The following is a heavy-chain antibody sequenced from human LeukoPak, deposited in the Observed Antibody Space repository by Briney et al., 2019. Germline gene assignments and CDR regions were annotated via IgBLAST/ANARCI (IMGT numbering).Heavy chain of an antibody. D-gene: IGHD3-3*02. CDR3: ASGRTIFYYYMDV. CDR1: GYTFTGYW. J-gene: IGHJ6*03. CDR2: IKPNSGDT. Sequence: GASVKLSCKAFGYTFTGYWMHWVRQAPGQGLEWMGWIKPNSGDTNYAQKFQGRVTMTRDTYISTVYMELSRLRFDDTAVYYCASGRTIFYYYMDVWGKGTTVTISS. V-gene: IGHV1-2*02.